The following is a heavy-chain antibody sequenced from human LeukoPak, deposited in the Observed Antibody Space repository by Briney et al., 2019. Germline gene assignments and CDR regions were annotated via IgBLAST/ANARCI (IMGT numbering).Heavy chain of an antibody. CDR1: GFTFSSYA. CDR3: AKPGASYIVVVPAAISAFDY. D-gene: IGHD2-2*02. CDR2: ISGSGGST. V-gene: IGHV3-23*01. J-gene: IGHJ4*02. Sequence: GGSLRLSCAASGFTFSSYAMSWVRQAPGKGLEWVSAISGSGGSTYYADSVKGRYTISRDNSKNTLYLQVNSLRAEDTAVYYCAKPGASYIVVVPAAISAFDYWGQGTLVTVSS.